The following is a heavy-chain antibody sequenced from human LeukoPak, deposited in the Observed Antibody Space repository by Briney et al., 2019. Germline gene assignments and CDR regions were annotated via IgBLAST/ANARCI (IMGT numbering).Heavy chain of an antibody. D-gene: IGHD2-2*03. Sequence: GGSLRLSCAASGFTFNSYPMIWVRKAPGKGLEWVSGISDSGGSTYHADSVKGRFTISRDNSKNTLYLQMNSLRVEDTAVYYCAKKGNVGYAHFDYWGQGTLVTVSS. CDR3: AKKGNVGYAHFDY. V-gene: IGHV3-23*01. CDR2: ISDSGGST. J-gene: IGHJ4*02. CDR1: GFTFNSYP.